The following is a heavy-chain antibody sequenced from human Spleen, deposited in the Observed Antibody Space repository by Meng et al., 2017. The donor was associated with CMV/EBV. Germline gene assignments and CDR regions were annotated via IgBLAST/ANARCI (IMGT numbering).Heavy chain of an antibody. CDR1: GFTFSSYS. CDR3: ARGRKESGWYYFGS. D-gene: IGHD6-19*01. J-gene: IGHJ4*02. V-gene: IGHV3-23*01. Sequence: GGSLRLSCAASGFTFSSYSMSWIRQAPGKGLQWVSSISGSSTVTYYADSVKGRFTISRDNSKNTLYFQLNSLRAEDTAVYYCARGRKESGWYYFGSWGQGTLVTVSS. CDR2: ISGSSTVT.